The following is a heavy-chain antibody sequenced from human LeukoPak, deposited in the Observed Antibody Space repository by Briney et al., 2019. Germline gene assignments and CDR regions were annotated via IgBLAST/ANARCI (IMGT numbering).Heavy chain of an antibody. D-gene: IGHD2-8*01. CDR3: ARDGGLMGVNYFDY. Sequence: PGGSVRLSCAASGFSITANYLSWVRQAPGKGLEWVAVIYTGGSTYFADSVTGRFSMSRDISTNTVYLRMNSLTLADTAVYYCARDGGLMGVNYFDYWGQGALVTVSS. J-gene: IGHJ4*02. V-gene: IGHV3-66*02. CDR1: GFSITANY. CDR2: IYTGGST.